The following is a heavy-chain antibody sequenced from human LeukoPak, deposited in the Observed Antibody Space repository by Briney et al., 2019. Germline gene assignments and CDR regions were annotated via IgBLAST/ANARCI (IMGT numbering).Heavy chain of an antibody. J-gene: IGHJ4*02. CDR3: AKDLNYGGNSDYFDY. Sequence: GGSLRLSCVAFGFTFSLYAMTWVRQAPGKGLDWVSSISGSGASTYYTDSVKGRFTISRANSKNTVYLQMNTLGAEDTAIYYCAKDLNYGGNSDYFDYWGQGTLVTVSS. D-gene: IGHD4-23*01. CDR2: ISGSGAST. CDR1: GFTFSLYA. V-gene: IGHV3-23*01.